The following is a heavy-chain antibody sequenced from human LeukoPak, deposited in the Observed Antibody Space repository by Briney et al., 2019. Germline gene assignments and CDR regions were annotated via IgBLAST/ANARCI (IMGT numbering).Heavy chain of an antibody. CDR2: INPNSGGT. D-gene: IGHD6-19*01. J-gene: IGHJ4*02. Sequence: ASVKVSCKASGYTFTGYYMHWVRQAPGQGLEWMGWINPNSGGTNYAQKFQGRVTMTRDTSISTAYMELSRLRSDDTAVYYCARAKNSGWYQFLDYWGQGTLVTVSS. V-gene: IGHV1-2*02. CDR1: GYTFTGYY. CDR3: ARAKNSGWYQFLDY.